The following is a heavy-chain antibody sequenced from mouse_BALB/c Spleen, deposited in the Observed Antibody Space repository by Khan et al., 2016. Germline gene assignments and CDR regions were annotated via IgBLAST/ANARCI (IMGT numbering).Heavy chain of an antibody. CDR1: GYTFTSYY. V-gene: IGHV1S56*01. Sequence: QVQLQESGPELVKPGASVRISCKASGYTFTSYYIHWVKQRPGQGLEWIGWIYPGNVNTKYNEKFKGKATLTADKSSSTAYMQLSSLTSEDSAVYSCARGGLRGGYYFDYWGQGTTLTVSS. D-gene: IGHD2-4*01. CDR2: IYPGNVNT. J-gene: IGHJ2*01. CDR3: ARGGLRGGYYFDY.